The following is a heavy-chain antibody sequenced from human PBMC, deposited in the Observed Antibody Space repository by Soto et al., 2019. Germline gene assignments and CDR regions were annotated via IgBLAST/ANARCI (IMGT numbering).Heavy chain of an antibody. CDR3: ARAPAPLYSSSWCYFDY. J-gene: IGHJ4*02. CDR1: GGSISSSSYY. Sequence: SETLSLTCTVSGGSISSSSYYWGWIRQPPGKGLEWIGSIYYSGSTYYNPSLKSRVTISVDTSKNQFSLKLSSVTAADTAVYYCARAPAPLYSSSWCYFDYWGQGTLVTVSS. V-gene: IGHV4-39*07. CDR2: IYYSGST. D-gene: IGHD6-13*01.